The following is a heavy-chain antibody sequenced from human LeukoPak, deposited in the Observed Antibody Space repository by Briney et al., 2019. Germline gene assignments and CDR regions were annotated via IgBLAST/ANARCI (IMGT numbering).Heavy chain of an antibody. V-gene: IGHV3-23*01. CDR1: GFTFSSYA. CDR3: AKDRLHDPLF. J-gene: IGHJ3*01. Sequence: GGPLRLSCAASGFTFSSYAMIWLRQAPGKGLEWVSAISGSGGSTYYADSVKGRFTISRDNSKNTLYLQMNSLRAEDTVVYYCAKDRLHDPLFWGQGTMVTVSS. D-gene: IGHD3-16*01. CDR2: ISGSGGST.